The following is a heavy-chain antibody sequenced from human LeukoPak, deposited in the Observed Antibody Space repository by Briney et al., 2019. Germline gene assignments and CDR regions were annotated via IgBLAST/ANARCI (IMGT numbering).Heavy chain of an antibody. Sequence: ASVKVSCKVSGYTLTELSMHWVRQAPGKGLEWMGGFDPEDGETTYAQKFQGRVTMTEDTSTDTAYMELSSLRSEDTAVYYCATESRGMRYYGSGSYYSGWGQGTLVTVSS. D-gene: IGHD3-10*01. V-gene: IGHV1-24*01. CDR2: FDPEDGET. CDR1: GYTLTELS. CDR3: ATESRGMRYYGSGSYYSG. J-gene: IGHJ4*02.